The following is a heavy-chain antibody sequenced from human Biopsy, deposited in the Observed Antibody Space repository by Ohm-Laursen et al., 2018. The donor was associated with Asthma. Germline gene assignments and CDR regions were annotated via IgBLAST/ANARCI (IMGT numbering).Heavy chain of an antibody. D-gene: IGHD3-9*01. CDR2: INAGNGNT. CDR1: GYTFINYA. Sequence: GASVKVSCKTSGYTFINYAIHWVRQAPGQRLEWMGWINAGNGNTKYSQKVQGRVTITRDTSASTAYMDLSSLRSEDTAVYYCARTYYDFLTGQVNDAFGIWGQGTRVTVSS. V-gene: IGHV1-3*01. J-gene: IGHJ3*02. CDR3: ARTYYDFLTGQVNDAFGI.